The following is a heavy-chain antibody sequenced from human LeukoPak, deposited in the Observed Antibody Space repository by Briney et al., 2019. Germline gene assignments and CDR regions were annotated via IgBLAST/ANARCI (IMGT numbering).Heavy chain of an antibody. V-gene: IGHV3-9*01. J-gene: IGHJ4*02. CDR3: AKAPWPDYYDSSGYYSGPFFDY. D-gene: IGHD3-22*01. CDR2: ISWNSGSI. CDR1: GFTFDDYA. Sequence: GRSLRLSCAASGFTFDDYAMHWVRHAPGKGLEWVSGISWNSGSIGYADSVKGRFTISRDNAKNSLYLQMNSLRAEDTALYYCAKAPWPDYYDSSGYYSGPFFDYWGQGTLVTVSS.